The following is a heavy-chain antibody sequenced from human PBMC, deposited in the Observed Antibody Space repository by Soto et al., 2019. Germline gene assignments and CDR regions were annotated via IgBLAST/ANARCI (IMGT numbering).Heavy chain of an antibody. CDR2: MNPNSGNT. Sequence: ASVKVSCKASGYTFTSYAIHWVRQATGQGLEWMGWMNPNSGNTGYAQKFQGRVTMTRNTSISTAYMELSSLRSEDTAVYYCARGSGSTGYAFDIWGQGTMVTVSS. CDR3: ARGSGSTGYAFDI. V-gene: IGHV1-8*02. CDR1: GYTFTSYA. J-gene: IGHJ3*02. D-gene: IGHD4-4*01.